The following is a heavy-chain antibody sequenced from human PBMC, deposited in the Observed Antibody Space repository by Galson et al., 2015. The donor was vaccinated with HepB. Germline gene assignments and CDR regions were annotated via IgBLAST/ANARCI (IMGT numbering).Heavy chain of an antibody. CDR2: INIGGTTM. V-gene: IGHV3-48*01. Sequence: ALRLSCAASGFTFSEYSMNWVRQAPGKGLEWVSYINIGGTTMYYADSVKGRFTIARDNSQNSLFLQMNSLRAEDTAVYYCARCPFTDDFGSGTYFDFWGQGTLVTASS. J-gene: IGHJ4*02. D-gene: IGHD3-10*01. CDR1: GFTFSEYS. CDR3: ARCPFTDDFGSGTYFDF.